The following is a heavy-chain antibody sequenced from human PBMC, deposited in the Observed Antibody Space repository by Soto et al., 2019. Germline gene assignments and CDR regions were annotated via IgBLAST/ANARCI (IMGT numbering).Heavy chain of an antibody. Sequence: VQLVQSGAEVRKPGSSVRVSCETSGDTFNSHTINWLRQAPGQGLEWMGGIIPVFGSPTYAQKFQARLNITADTSTQTAYIELSSLTSDDTAFYFCAREITGTNNWFDSWGQGTLVTVSS. V-gene: IGHV1-69*06. CDR1: GDTFNSHT. D-gene: IGHD1-1*01. J-gene: IGHJ5*01. CDR3: AREITGTNNWFDS. CDR2: IIPVFGSP.